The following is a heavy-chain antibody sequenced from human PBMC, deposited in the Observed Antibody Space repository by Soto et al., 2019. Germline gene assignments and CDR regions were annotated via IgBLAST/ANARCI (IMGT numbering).Heavy chain of an antibody. Sequence: QVQLVQSGAEVKKPGSSVKVSCKASGGTFSSYSINWVRQAPGQGLEWMGEIIPIFGTANYEQKFQGRVTITADESTSTAYMELSSLRSEDTVVYYCARDGGRHSGGIDYWGQGTLVTVSS. J-gene: IGHJ4*02. D-gene: IGHD1-26*01. CDR1: GGTFSSYS. V-gene: IGHV1-69*01. CDR2: IIPIFGTA. CDR3: ARDGGRHSGGIDY.